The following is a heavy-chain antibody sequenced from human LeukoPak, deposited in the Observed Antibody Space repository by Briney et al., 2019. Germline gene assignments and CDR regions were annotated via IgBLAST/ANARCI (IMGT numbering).Heavy chain of an antibody. Sequence: SETLSLTCAVSGGSISNRDYYGCWIRQPPGKGLEWIGSIYYTGITYYNPSLKSRLTISVDTSQNQVSLKVTSLTAADTAVYYCVRPIEGSPADSWGQGTLVTVSS. CDR1: GGSISNRDYY. V-gene: IGHV4-39*01. CDR2: IYYTGIT. J-gene: IGHJ5*01. D-gene: IGHD1-26*01. CDR3: VRPIEGSPADS.